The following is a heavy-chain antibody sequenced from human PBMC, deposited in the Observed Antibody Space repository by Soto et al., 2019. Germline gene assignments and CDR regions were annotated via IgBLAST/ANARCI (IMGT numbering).Heavy chain of an antibody. D-gene: IGHD5-12*01. CDR1: GFSLTTSGEG. CDR3: AHRGGFEFDY. Sequence: QITLKESGPTLVKPTQTLTLTCTFSGFSLTTSGEGVGWIRQPPGKALEWLALIYWDDDKYYGPSLKSRLTITKGTSENQVVLTMPNMDPVDAGTYYCAHRGGFEFDYWGRGTLVTVSS. V-gene: IGHV2-5*05. CDR2: IYWDDDK. J-gene: IGHJ4*02.